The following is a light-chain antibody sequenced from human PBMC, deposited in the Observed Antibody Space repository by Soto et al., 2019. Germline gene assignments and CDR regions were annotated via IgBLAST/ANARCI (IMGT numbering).Light chain of an antibody. J-gene: IGKJ1*01. V-gene: IGKV1-5*03. CDR3: QHYNSYSEA. CDR1: QSIVRW. CDR2: KAS. Sequence: DIQMTQSPSTLSASVGDRVTITCRASQSIVRWLAWYQQKPGKAPKLLIYKASTLKSGVPSRFSGSGSGTDFTLTISSLQPDDCATYYCQHYNSYSEAFGQGTKVDIK.